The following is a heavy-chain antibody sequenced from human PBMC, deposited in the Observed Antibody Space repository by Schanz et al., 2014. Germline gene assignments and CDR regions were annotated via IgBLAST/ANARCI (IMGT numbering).Heavy chain of an antibody. CDR3: ELITLDRGVRNDY. CDR2: IFTSGST. J-gene: IGHJ4*02. D-gene: IGHD3-10*01. CDR1: GGSISSGAYY. Sequence: QVQLQQWGAGLLKPSETLSLTCAVSGGSISSGAYYWSWIRQPAGKGLEWIGRIFTSGSTDYNPSLRSRVRMSIGPSKPHFSLRLSSLTAADTAVYYCELITLDRGVRNDYWGQGTLVSVSS. V-gene: IGHV4-61*02.